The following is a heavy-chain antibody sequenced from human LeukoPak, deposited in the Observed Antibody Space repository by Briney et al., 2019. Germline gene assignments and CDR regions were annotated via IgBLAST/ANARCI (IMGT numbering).Heavy chain of an antibody. D-gene: IGHD3-16*01. CDR3: ARVGGSPYYFDY. CDR2: IYTTGST. CDR1: GGSISNYY. J-gene: IGHJ4*02. Sequence: PSETLSLTCTVSGGSISNYYCSWIRQPAGKGLEWIGRIYTTGSTNYNPSLKGRVTMSVDTSKNQFSLNLNSVTAADTAVYYCARVGGSPYYFDYWGQGALVTVSS. V-gene: IGHV4-4*07.